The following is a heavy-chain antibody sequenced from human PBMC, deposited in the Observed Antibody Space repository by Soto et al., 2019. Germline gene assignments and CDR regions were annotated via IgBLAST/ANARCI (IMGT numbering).Heavy chain of an antibody. CDR2: IIPIFGTA. V-gene: IGHV1-69*13. D-gene: IGHD1-1*01. CDR3: AIGVVEMATTGGNYFDY. CDR1: GGTFSSYA. Sequence: ASVKFSCKASGGTFSSYAISWVRQAPGQGLEWMGGIIPIFGTANYAQKFQGRVTITADESTSTAYMELSSLRSEDTAVYYCAIGVVEMATTGGNYFDYWGQGTLVTVSS. J-gene: IGHJ4*02.